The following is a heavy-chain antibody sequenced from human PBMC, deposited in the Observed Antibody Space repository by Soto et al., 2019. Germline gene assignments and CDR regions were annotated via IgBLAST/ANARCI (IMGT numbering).Heavy chain of an antibody. D-gene: IGHD6-13*01. CDR3: AREAAAAGTDYYYYGMDV. V-gene: IGHV1-69*06. CDR2: IIPIFGTA. CDR1: GGTFSSYA. Sequence: QVQLVQSGAEVKKPGSSVKVSCKASGGTFSSYAISWVRQAPGQGLEWMGGIIPIFGTANYAQKFQGRVTITADKSTSTDYMELSRLRSEDTAVYYCAREAAAAGTDYYYYGMDVWGQGTTVTVSS. J-gene: IGHJ6*02.